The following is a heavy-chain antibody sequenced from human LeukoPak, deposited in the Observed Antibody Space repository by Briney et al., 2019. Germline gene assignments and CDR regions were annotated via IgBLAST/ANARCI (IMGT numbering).Heavy chain of an antibody. CDR2: ISSSGSTI. J-gene: IGHJ4*02. CDR1: GFTFSSYS. CDR3: AKALNGGDYVFYFDY. D-gene: IGHD4-17*01. V-gene: IGHV3-48*01. Sequence: GGSLRLSCAASGFTFSSYSMNWVRQAPGKGLEWVSYISSSGSTIYYADSVKGRFTISRDNSKNTLYLQMNSLRAEDTAVYYCAKALNGGDYVFYFDYWGQGTLVTVSS.